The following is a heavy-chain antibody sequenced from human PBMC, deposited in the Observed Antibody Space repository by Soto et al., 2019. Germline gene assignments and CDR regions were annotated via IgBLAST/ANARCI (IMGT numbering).Heavy chain of an antibody. V-gene: IGHV3-21*01. Sequence: VGSLRLSCVGSGFNFRIYTMSWARQAPGKGLEWPSSIGSSSSYIHYADSVKGRFTISRDNAKNSLYLQMDSLRAEDTAVYYCARDGYCISTTCFFLPDYWGQGTLVTVSS. CDR1: GFNFRIYT. D-gene: IGHD2-2*03. CDR2: IGSSSSYI. J-gene: IGHJ4*02. CDR3: ARDGYCISTTCFFLPDY.